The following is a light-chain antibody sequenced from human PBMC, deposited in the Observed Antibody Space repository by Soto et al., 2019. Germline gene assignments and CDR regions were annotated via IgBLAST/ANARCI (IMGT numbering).Light chain of an antibody. Sequence: QSALTQPASVSGSPGQSITISCTGTSSDVGAYTYVSWYQQHPGKAPKLMIFDVSARPSGVSNRFSGSKSGNTASLTISGLQAEDEADYYCSSYTRSNTLVFGGVTKLTVL. CDR3: SSYTRSNTLV. CDR2: DVS. V-gene: IGLV2-14*01. J-gene: IGLJ2*01. CDR1: SSDVGAYTY.